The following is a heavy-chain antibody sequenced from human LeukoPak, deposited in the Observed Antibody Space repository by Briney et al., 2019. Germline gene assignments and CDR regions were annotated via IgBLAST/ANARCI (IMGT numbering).Heavy chain of an antibody. V-gene: IGHV3-66*01. CDR1: GFSLSSYA. CDR2: IYSGGST. J-gene: IGHJ4*02. D-gene: IGHD6-19*01. Sequence: PGGSLRLSCTASGFSLSSYAMSWVRQAPGKGLEWVSVIYSGGSTSYADSVKGRFTISRDNSKNTLYLQMNSLRAEDTAVYYCARDSSSGWQHDYWGQGTLVTVSS. CDR3: ARDSSSGWQHDY.